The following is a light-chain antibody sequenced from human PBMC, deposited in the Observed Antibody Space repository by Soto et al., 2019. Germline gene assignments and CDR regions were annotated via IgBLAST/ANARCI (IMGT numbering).Light chain of an antibody. CDR3: SSYTSSSTLV. Sequence: QSALTQPASVSGSPGQSITISCRGTSSDDGDYHYVSWYQQHPGKAPKLLIYGVTDRPSGVSHRFSGSRSDSTASLTSSGVQAEEEDDYYCSSYTSSSTLVFGGGTKLTVL. CDR2: GVT. CDR1: SSDDGDYHY. J-gene: IGLJ2*01. V-gene: IGLV2-14*01.